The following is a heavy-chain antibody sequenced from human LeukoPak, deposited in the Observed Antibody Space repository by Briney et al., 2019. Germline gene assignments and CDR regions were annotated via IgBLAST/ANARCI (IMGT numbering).Heavy chain of an antibody. J-gene: IGHJ5*02. D-gene: IGHD2-2*02. CDR1: GGCISSYY. V-gene: IGHV4-4*09. Sequence: KTSETLSLTCTVSGGCISSYYWSWIRQPPGKGLEWIGYIYTSGSTNYNPSLKSRVTISVDTSKNQFSLKLSSVTAADTAVYYCARLVICSSTSCYTGEWFDPWGQGTLVTVSS. CDR2: IYTSGST. CDR3: ARLVICSSTSCYTGEWFDP.